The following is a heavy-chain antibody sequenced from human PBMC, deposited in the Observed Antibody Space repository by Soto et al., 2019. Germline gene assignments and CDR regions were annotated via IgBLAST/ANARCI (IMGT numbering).Heavy chain of an antibody. D-gene: IGHD3-22*01. CDR1: GFTVSSNY. CDR2: IYSGGST. CDR3: ARVDYDSSGYYYEGYFDY. J-gene: IGHJ4*02. Sequence: RLSCAASGFTVSSNYMSWVRQAPGKGLEWVSVIYSGGSTYYADSVKGRFTIPRDNSKNTLYLQMNSLRAEDTAVYYCARVDYDSSGYYYEGYFDYWGQGTLVTVSS. V-gene: IGHV3-53*01.